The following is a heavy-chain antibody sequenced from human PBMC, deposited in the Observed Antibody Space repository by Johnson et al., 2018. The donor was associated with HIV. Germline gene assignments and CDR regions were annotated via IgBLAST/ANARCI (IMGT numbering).Heavy chain of an antibody. CDR1: GFTFSDYY. CDR2: ISSTGSTI. CDR3: ARGGLGFQNIHDAFDI. D-gene: IGHD1/OR15-1a*01. Sequence: QVQLVESGGGLGKPGGSLRLSCAGSGFTFSDYYMNWLRQAPGKGLEWVSYISSTGSTIYYADSVKGRFTISRDNAKRSLYLQMNSLRAEDTALYSCARGGLGFQNIHDAFDIWGQGTIVTVSS. J-gene: IGHJ3*02. V-gene: IGHV3-11*01.